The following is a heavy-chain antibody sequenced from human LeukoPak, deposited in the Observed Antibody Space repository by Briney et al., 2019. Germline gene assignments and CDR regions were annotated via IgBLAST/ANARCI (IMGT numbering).Heavy chain of an antibody. CDR3: ARDRYSGYAFDY. CDR1: GGSISSYY. Sequence: SETLSLTCTVSGGSISSYYWNWIRQPPGKGLEWIGYIYYSGSTNYNPSLKSRVTISVDTSKNQFSLNLTSVTAADTAVYYCARDRYSGYAFDYWGQGTLVTVSS. V-gene: IGHV4-59*01. D-gene: IGHD5-12*01. J-gene: IGHJ4*02. CDR2: IYYSGST.